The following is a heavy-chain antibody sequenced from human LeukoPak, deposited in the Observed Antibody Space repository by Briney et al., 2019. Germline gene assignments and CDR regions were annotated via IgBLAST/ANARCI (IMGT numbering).Heavy chain of an antibody. CDR1: GGTFSSFT. V-gene: IGHV1-69*05. J-gene: IGHJ4*02. CDR2: IIPQFGTA. CDR3: ANLPAIGYCSGGSCFLVGS. D-gene: IGHD2-15*01. Sequence: SVKVSCKASGGTFSSFTISWVRQAPGQGLEWMGSIIPQFGTANYAQKLQGRLTISTDESTNTVYMEPSSLRSEDTAVYYCANLPAIGYCSGGSCFLVGSWGQGSLVTVSS.